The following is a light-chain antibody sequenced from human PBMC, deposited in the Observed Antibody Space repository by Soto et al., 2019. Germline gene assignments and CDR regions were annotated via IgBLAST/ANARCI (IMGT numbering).Light chain of an antibody. J-gene: IGKJ1*01. Sequence: IILTQSPVTLYVSPGERATLSCRASQSVGSNLAWYQQKPGQAPRLLIYGASTRATGVPHRFSGSGSGTEFTLTISRLQSEDFAVYYCQKFNKWPWTFGQGTKVDIK. CDR2: GAS. CDR3: QKFNKWPWT. CDR1: QSVGSN. V-gene: IGKV3-15*01.